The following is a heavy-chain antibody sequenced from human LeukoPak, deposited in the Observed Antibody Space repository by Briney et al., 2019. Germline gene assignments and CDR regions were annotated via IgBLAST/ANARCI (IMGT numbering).Heavy chain of an antibody. Sequence: SETLSLTSTVSGGSISSGGYYWSWIRQHPGKGLEWIGYIYYSGSTYYNPSLKSRVTISVDTSKNQFSLKLSSVTAADTAVYYCARGFNDILTGYRFDYWGQGTLVTVSS. CDR2: IYYSGST. CDR1: GGSISSGGYY. J-gene: IGHJ4*02. D-gene: IGHD3-9*01. CDR3: ARGFNDILTGYRFDY. V-gene: IGHV4-31*03.